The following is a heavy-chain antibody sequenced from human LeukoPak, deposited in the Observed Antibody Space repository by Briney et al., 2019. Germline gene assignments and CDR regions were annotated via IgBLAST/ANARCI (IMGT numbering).Heavy chain of an antibody. CDR2: AYYSGHT. D-gene: IGHD2/OR15-2a*01. Sequence: SETLSLTCTVSGGSISDNYWSWIRQPPGKGLEWIGYAYYSGHTNYNSSLKSRVTMSLDTSKSQFSLRLSSVTAADTAVYFCARHPFSTPFDYWGPGTLVTVSS. CDR3: ARHPFSTPFDY. V-gene: IGHV4-59*08. CDR1: GGSISDNY. J-gene: IGHJ4*02.